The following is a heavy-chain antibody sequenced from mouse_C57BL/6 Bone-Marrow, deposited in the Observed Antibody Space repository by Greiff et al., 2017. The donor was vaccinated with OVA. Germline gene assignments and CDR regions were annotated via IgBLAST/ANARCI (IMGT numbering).Heavy chain of an antibody. CDR2: ILPGSGST. Sequence: VTVVESGAELMKPGASVKLSCKASGYTFTGYWIEWVKQRPGPGLEWIGEILPGSGSTKYNEQFQGKATFTSDTSSNNAYLQLGSLATEDSAIYYCARRDGYYDMGWLAYWGQGTLVTVSA. CDR3: ARRDGYYDMGWLAY. V-gene: IGHV1-9*01. CDR1: GYTFTGYW. D-gene: IGHD2-3*01. J-gene: IGHJ3*01.